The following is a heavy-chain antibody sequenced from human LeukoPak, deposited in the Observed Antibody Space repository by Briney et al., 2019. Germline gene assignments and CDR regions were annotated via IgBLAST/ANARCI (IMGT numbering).Heavy chain of an antibody. V-gene: IGHV4-4*07. Sequence: SETLPLTCTVSGGSISSYYWSWIRQPAGKGLEWIGRIYTSGSTNYNPSLKSRVTMSVDTSKNQFSLKLSSVTAADTAVYYCARATDSGSYKGWFDPWGQGTLVTVSS. CDR1: GGSISSYY. CDR3: ARATDSGSYKGWFDP. D-gene: IGHD1-26*01. CDR2: IYTSGST. J-gene: IGHJ5*02.